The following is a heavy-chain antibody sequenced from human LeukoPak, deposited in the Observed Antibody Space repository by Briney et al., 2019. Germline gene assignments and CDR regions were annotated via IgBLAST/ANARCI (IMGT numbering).Heavy chain of an antibody. CDR3: ARRQSSGSDY. Sequence: PSGTLSLTCAVSGGSISSSPWCSWVRQPPGKGLEWIGSIYYSGSTYYNPSLKSRVTISVDTSKNQFSLKLSSVTAADTAVYYCARRQSSGSDYWGQGTLVTVSS. CDR2: IYYSGST. CDR1: GGSISSSPW. J-gene: IGHJ4*02. D-gene: IGHD6-19*01. V-gene: IGHV4-4*02.